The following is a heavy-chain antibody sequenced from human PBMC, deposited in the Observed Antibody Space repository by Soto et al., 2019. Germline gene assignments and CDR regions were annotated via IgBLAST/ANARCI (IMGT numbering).Heavy chain of an antibody. CDR1: GGTFSSYT. V-gene: IGHV1-69*08. Sequence: QVQLVQSGAEVKKPGSSVKVSCKASGGTFSSYTISWVRQAPGQGLEWMGRIIPILGIANYAQKFQGRVTITADKSTSTAYLELSSLRSEDTAVYYCAREPYGDYSGYWGQGTLVTVSS. J-gene: IGHJ4*02. D-gene: IGHD4-17*01. CDR2: IIPILGIA. CDR3: AREPYGDYSGY.